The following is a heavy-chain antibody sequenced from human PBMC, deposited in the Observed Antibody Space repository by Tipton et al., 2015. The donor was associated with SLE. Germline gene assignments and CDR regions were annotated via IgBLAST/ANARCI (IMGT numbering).Heavy chain of an antibody. CDR2: VYYVGST. D-gene: IGHD5-24*01. CDR1: GDSIGTYY. J-gene: IGHJ2*01. CDR3: ARRGYKTWYFDL. Sequence: TLSLTCTVSGDSIGTYYWNWIRQSPGKGLEWIGNVYYVGSTNYNPSLKGRVTISVATSMNQFSLKLRSVTAADTAVYYCARRGYKTWYFDLWGRGALVTVSS. V-gene: IGHV4-59*07.